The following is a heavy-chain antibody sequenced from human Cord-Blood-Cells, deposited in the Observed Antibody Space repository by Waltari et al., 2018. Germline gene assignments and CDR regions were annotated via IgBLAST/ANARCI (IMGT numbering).Heavy chain of an antibody. CDR2: IYYSGST. CDR1: GGSISSYY. CDR3: ARAGSSSSVDY. D-gene: IGHD6-6*01. J-gene: IGHJ4*02. Sequence: QVQLQESGPGLVKPSETLSLTCTVSGGSISSYYWSWIRQPPGKGLEWIGYIYYSGSTNYNPSPKSRVTISVDTSKNQFSLKLSSVTAADTAVYYCARAGSSSSVDYWGQGTLVTVSS. V-gene: IGHV4-59*01.